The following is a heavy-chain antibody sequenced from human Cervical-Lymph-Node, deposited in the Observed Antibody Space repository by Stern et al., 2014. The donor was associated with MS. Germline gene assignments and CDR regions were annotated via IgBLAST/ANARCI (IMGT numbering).Heavy chain of an antibody. V-gene: IGHV3-9*01. J-gene: IGHJ4*02. CDR1: GFRFDLYA. Sequence: EVQLVESGGDLVQPGRSLRLSCAASGFRFDLYAMHWVRQAPGKGLAGVAGISWNSVSIGYAGSVKGRFTISRDNVKNFLYLQMDSLRPEDTALYYCAKEIRRADSSPDYWGQGALVTVSS. CDR2: ISWNSVSI. D-gene: IGHD6-19*01. CDR3: AKEIRRADSSPDY.